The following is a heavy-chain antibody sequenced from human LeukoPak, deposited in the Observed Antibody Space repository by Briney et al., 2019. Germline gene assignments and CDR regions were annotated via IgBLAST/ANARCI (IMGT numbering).Heavy chain of an antibody. J-gene: IGHJ6*02. V-gene: IGHV4-61*05. CDR3: AATYYYDSSGYYPSNPFYYYYGMDV. CDR1: GGSISSSSYY. CDR2: IYYSGST. Sequence: SETLSLTCTVSGGSISSSSYYWGWIRQPPGKGLEWIGYIYYSGSTNYNPSLKSRVTISVDTSKNQFSLKLSSVTAADTAVYYCAATYYYDSSGYYPSNPFYYYYGMDVWGQGTTVTVSS. D-gene: IGHD3-22*01.